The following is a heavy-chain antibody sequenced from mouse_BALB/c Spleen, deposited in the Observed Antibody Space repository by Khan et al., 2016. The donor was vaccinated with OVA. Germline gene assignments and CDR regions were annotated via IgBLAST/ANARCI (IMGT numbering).Heavy chain of an antibody. CDR1: GYTFTDYI. D-gene: IGHD2-14*01. J-gene: IGHJ3*01. Sequence: QVQLKQSGPELVRPGASVKMSCKASGYTFTDYIIHWVKQTTGQGLEWIGDISPGSGSTYYNEKLKGKATLTADKSSNTAYMPLISLTSEDSAVYFCARGGYSVFAYWGQGTLVTVSA. V-gene: IGHV1-77*01. CDR2: ISPGSGST. CDR3: ARGGYSVFAY.